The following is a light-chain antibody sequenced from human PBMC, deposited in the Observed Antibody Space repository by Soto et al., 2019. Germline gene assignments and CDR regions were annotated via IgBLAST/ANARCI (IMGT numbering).Light chain of an antibody. J-gene: IGKJ1*01. CDR2: KAS. CDR1: QSISSW. V-gene: IGKV1-5*03. Sequence: DIQITQATSSLPASVGDRVTITCRASQSISSWLAWYQQKPGKAPKLLIYKASSLESGVPSRFSGSGSGTEFTLTISSLQPDDFATYYCQQYNSYSRTFGQGTKV. CDR3: QQYNSYSRT.